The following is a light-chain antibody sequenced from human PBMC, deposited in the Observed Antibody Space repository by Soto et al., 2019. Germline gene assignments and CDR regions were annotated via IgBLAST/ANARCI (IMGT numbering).Light chain of an antibody. CDR1: QSISSY. Sequence: DIQMTQSPSSLSASVGDRVTITCRASQSISSYLNWYQQKPGKAHKLLIYAASSSQSGVPSRFSGSGSGTDFTLTISSLQPEDFATYYCQQSYSTPRTFCQGNKVEIK. J-gene: IGKJ1*01. CDR3: QQSYSTPRT. CDR2: AAS. V-gene: IGKV1-39*01.